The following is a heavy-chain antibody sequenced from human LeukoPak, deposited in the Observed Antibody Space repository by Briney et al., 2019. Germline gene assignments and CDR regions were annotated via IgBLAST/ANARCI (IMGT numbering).Heavy chain of an antibody. CDR3: ASDERGYSGYESAFDI. D-gene: IGHD5-12*01. CDR2: ISYDGSNK. CDR1: GFTFSSYA. J-gene: IGHJ3*02. Sequence: PGGSLRLSCAASGFTFSSYAMHWVRQAPGKGLEWVAVISYDGSNKYYADSVKGRFTISRDNSKNTLYLQMDSLRAEDTAVYYCASDERGYSGYESAFDIWGQGTMVTVSS. V-gene: IGHV3-30-3*01.